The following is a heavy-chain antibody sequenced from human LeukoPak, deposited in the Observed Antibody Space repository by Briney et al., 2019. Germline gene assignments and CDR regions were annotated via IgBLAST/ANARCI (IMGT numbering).Heavy chain of an antibody. Sequence: GRSLRLSCAASGITFSSYAMHWVRQAPGKGLEWVAAISYDGSNKYYADSVKGRFTISRDNSKNTLYLQMNSLRAEDTAVYFCARDARYYDILTGYPLFDYWGQGTLVTVSS. CDR3: ARDARYYDILTGYPLFDY. CDR2: ISYDGSNK. V-gene: IGHV3-30-3*01. CDR1: GITFSSYA. J-gene: IGHJ4*02. D-gene: IGHD3-9*01.